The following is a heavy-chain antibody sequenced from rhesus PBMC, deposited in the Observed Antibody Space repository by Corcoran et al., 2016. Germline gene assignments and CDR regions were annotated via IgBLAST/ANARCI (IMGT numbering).Heavy chain of an antibody. J-gene: IGHJ4*01. D-gene: IGHD4-29*01. CDR2: SNGNSGST. V-gene: IGHV4-80*01. Sequence: QVQLQESGPGLVKPSETLSLTCAVSGASISSYWWSWLRHPPGTGLEGIGESNGNSGSTYYNPSLKSRVTISKDASKNQFSLKLSSVTAADTAVYYCARAHGSSYEYMSHWGQGVLVTVSS. CDR3: ARAHGSSYEYMSH. CDR1: GASISSYW.